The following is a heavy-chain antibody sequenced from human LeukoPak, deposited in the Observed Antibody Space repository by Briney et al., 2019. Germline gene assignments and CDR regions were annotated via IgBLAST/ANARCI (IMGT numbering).Heavy chain of an antibody. CDR2: IYYSENT. CDR1: GDSVSSGSYS. CDR3: ARSGSTWYNWFDP. V-gene: IGHV4-61*03. D-gene: IGHD6-13*01. J-gene: IGHJ5*02. Sequence: SETLSLTCIVSGDSVSSGSYSWNWIRQSPGKGLEWIGCIYYSENTNYNPSLKSRVTISVDTSKKHLSLKLRSVTAADTAVYYCARSGSTWYNWFDPWGQGTLVTVSS.